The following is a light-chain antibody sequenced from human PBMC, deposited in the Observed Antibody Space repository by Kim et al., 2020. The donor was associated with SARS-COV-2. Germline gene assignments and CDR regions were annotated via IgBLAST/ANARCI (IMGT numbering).Light chain of an antibody. CDR1: SLRTYY. V-gene: IGLV3-19*01. CDR2: GKN. CDR3: NSRDSSGQYWL. Sequence: SSELTQDPAVSVALGQTVRITCQGDSLRTYYTTWFQQKPGQAPVVVTYGKNNRPSGIPDRFSGSSSGDTASLTITGAQEEDEGDYYCNSRDSSGQYWLFG. J-gene: IGLJ3*02.